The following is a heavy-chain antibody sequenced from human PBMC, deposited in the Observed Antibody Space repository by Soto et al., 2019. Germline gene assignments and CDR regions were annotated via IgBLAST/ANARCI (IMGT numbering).Heavy chain of an antibody. CDR3: AMVDVYVTPSPQDV. CDR2: INTYNGNT. J-gene: IGHJ6*02. V-gene: IGHV1-18*01. CDR1: GYTFTRYG. D-gene: IGHD3-16*01. Sequence: QVQLVQSGAEVKNPGASVKVSCKASGYTFTRYGIGWARQAPGQGLEWMGWINTYNGNTNYAQNGQGRVTLTTDTSTITAYMELRGLRSNDTAIYYCAMVDVYVTPSPQDVWGQGTTVIVSS.